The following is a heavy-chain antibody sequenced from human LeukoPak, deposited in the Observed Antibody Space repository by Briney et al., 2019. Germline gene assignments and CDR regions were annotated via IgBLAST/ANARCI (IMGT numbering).Heavy chain of an antibody. CDR1: GFTFSSYS. J-gene: IGHJ4*02. Sequence: GGSLRLSCAASGFTFSSYSMNWVRQAPGKGLEWVSSISSSSSYIYYADSVKGRFTISRDNAKNSLHLQMNSLRAEDTAVYYCARQGPSYGDYDYWGQGTLVTVSS. CDR2: ISSSSSYI. CDR3: ARQGPSYGDYDY. D-gene: IGHD4-17*01. V-gene: IGHV3-21*01.